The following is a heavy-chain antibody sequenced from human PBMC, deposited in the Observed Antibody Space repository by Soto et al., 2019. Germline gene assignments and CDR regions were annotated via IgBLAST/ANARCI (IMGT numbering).Heavy chain of an antibody. CDR3: VRHPVYANYVTGVDC. V-gene: IGHV4-59*08. J-gene: IGHJ4*02. CDR2: IYYRGST. Sequence: SETLSLTCTVSGGSISDYYWSWIRQPPGKGLEWIGYIYYRGSTSYNPSLKSRVTISVDTSRSQFFLKLTSVTAADTAVYYCVRHPVYANYVTGVDCWGQGFQVTVSS. D-gene: IGHD2-8*01. CDR1: GGSISDYY.